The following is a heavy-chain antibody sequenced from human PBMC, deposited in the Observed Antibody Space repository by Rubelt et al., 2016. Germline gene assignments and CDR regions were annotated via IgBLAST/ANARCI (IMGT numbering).Heavy chain of an antibody. D-gene: IGHD5-18*01. V-gene: IGHV4-39*07. Sequence: QLQLQESGPGLVKPSETLSLTCTVSGGSISSGGYSWGWIRQPPGKGLEWIGSMYYSGSAYYNPSLKSRVSISVDTSKNQFSLRRSSVTAADTAVYYCGREARGYSDVAHWGQGTLVTVSS. CDR2: MYYSGSA. CDR3: GREARGYSDVAH. J-gene: IGHJ4*02. CDR1: GGSISSGGYS.